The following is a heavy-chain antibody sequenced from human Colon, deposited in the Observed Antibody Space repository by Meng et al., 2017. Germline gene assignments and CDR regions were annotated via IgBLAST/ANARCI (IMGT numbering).Heavy chain of an antibody. Sequence: VHLHEVGPGLVKPSGTLALTFTVSGDSISSDIWWSWVRQPPGKGLEWIGEVYHRGDTNYNPSLKSRVVISVDRSKNQFSLNLSSVTAADTAVYYCGRDQGRQLINHWGQGTLVTVSS. V-gene: IGHV4-4*02. J-gene: IGHJ4*02. CDR2: VYHRGDT. CDR3: GRDQGRQLINH. D-gene: IGHD1-1*01. CDR1: GDSISSDIW.